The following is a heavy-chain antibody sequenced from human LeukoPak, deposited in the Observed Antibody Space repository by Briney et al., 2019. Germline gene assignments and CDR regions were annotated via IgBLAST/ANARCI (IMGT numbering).Heavy chain of an antibody. V-gene: IGHV4-4*07. D-gene: IGHD2-2*02. CDR2: IYTSGST. CDR1: GGSISSYY. J-gene: IGHJ6*03. CDR3: ARDLRDIVVVPAAIRGYYYYYMDV. Sequence: SETLSLTCTVSGGSISSYYWSWIRQPAGKGLEWIGRIYTSGSTNYNPSLKSRVTMSVDTSKNQFSLKLSSVTAADTAVYYCARDLRDIVVVPAAIRGYYYYYMDVWGKGTTVTVSS.